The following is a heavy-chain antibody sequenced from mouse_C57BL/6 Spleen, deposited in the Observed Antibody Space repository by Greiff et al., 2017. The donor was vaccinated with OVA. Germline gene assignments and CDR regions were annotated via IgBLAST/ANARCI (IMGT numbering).Heavy chain of an antibody. J-gene: IGHJ2*01. CDR3: ARGNDFYFDY. Sequence: QVQLKQPGAELVMPGASVKLSCKASGYTFTSYWMHWVKQRPGQGLEWIGEIDPSDSYTNYNQKFKGKSTLTVDKSYSTAYMQLSSLTSEDSAVYYCARGNDFYFDYWGQGTTLTVSS. V-gene: IGHV1-69*01. CDR2: IDPSDSYT. D-gene: IGHD2-4*01. CDR1: GYTFTSYW.